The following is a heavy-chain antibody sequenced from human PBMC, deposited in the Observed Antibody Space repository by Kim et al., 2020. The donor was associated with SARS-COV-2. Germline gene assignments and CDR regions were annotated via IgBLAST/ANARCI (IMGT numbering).Heavy chain of an antibody. J-gene: IGHJ4*02. CDR3: ARVGREGYKYLDY. CDR2: TLDRNSTR. CDR1: GDTFSDYD. Sequence: SVKVSCKASGDTFSDYDMNWVRQAPGQGLLPHECTLDRNSTRLNSSHLKRTRMLTSAGKKKTAYMELSRLRSEDTAVYYCARVGREGYKYLDYWCQGTL. D-gene: IGHD5-12*01. V-gene: IGHV1-69*13.